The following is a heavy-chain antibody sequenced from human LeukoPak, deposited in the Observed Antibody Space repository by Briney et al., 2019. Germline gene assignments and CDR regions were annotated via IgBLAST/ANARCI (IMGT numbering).Heavy chain of an antibody. V-gene: IGHV4-30-4*01. J-gene: IGHJ4*02. CDR2: IYYSGGT. CDR1: GGSISSGDYY. CDR3: ARGVYYDSSGYPDY. D-gene: IGHD3-22*01. Sequence: SQTLSLTCTVSGGSISSGDYYWSWIRQPPGKGLEWIGYIYYSGGTYYDPSLKSRVTISVDTSKNQFSLKLSSVTAADTAVYYCARGVYYDSSGYPDYWGQGTLVTVSS.